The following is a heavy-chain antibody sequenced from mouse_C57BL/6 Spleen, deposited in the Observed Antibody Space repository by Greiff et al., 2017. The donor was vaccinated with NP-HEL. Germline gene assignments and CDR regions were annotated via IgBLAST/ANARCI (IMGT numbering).Heavy chain of an antibody. CDR3: VRSGFITTVVALYYFDY. CDR2: IYPRSGNT. J-gene: IGHJ2*01. Sequence: VQLQQSGAELARPGASVKLSCKASGYTFTSYGISWVKQRTGQGLEWIGEIYPRSGNTYYNEKFKGKATLTADKSSSTAYMELRSLTSEDSAVYFCVRSGFITTVVALYYFDYWGQGTTLTVSS. D-gene: IGHD1-1*01. V-gene: IGHV1-81*01. CDR1: GYTFTSYG.